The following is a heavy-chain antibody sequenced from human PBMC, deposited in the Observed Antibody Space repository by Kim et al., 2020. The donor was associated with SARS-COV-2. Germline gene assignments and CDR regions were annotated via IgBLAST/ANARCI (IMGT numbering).Heavy chain of an antibody. Sequence: GGSLRLSCAASGFTFSSYAMSWVRQAPGKGLEWVSVIYSGGSSTYYADSVKGRFTISRDNSKNTLYLQMNSLRAEDTAVYYCAKGKYQLLDFDYWGQGTLVTVSS. CDR1: GFTFSSYA. CDR2: IYSGGSST. J-gene: IGHJ4*02. D-gene: IGHD2-2*01. V-gene: IGHV3-23*03. CDR3: AKGKYQLLDFDY.